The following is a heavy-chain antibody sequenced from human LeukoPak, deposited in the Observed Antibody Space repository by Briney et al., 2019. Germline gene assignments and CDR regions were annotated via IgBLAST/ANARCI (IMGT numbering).Heavy chain of an antibody. CDR1: GFTFSSYA. CDR2: ISYDGSNK. V-gene: IGHV3-30-3*01. Sequence: GGSLRLSCAASGFTFSSYAMHWVRQAPGKGLEWVAVISYDGSNKYYADSVKGRFTISRDNSKNTLYLQMNSLRAEDTAVYYCVGYSSDYWGQGTLVTVSS. D-gene: IGHD6-13*01. CDR3: VGYSSDY. J-gene: IGHJ4*02.